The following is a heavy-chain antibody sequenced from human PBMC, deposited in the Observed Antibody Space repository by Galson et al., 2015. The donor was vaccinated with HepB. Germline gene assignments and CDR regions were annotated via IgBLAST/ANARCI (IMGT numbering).Heavy chain of an antibody. CDR2: ISSSGSTI. CDR3: ARELTKLLGYCSGGSCAGIDY. Sequence: SLRLSCAASGFTFSDYYMSWIRQAPGKGLEWVSYISSSGSTIYYADSVKGRFTISRDNAKNSLYLQMNSLRAEGTAVYYCARELTKLLGYCSGGSCAGIDYWGQGTLVTVSS. V-gene: IGHV3-11*01. D-gene: IGHD2-15*01. J-gene: IGHJ4*02. CDR1: GFTFSDYY.